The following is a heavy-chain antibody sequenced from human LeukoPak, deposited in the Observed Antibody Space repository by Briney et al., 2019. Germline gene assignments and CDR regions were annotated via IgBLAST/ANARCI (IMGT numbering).Heavy chain of an antibody. CDR3: ARNRDLGVYDSSGYWGK. J-gene: IGHJ4*02. CDR2: IYPGDSDT. Sequence: GESLKISCKGSGNSSTSYRIGWVRQMPGKGLEWMGIIYPGDSDTRYSPSFQGQVTISADKSISTAYLQWSSLKASDTALYYCARNRDLGVYDSSGYWGKWGQGTLVTVSS. D-gene: IGHD3-22*01. V-gene: IGHV5-51*01. CDR1: GNSSTSYR.